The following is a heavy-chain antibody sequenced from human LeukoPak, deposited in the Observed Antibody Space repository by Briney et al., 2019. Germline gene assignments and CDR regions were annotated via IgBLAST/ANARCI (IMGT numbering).Heavy chain of an antibody. J-gene: IGHJ4*02. V-gene: IGHV1-2*02. CDR1: GYTFIGYY. CDR2: INPSSGDT. D-gene: IGHD1-26*01. CDR3: ARAGPLYTGAYLAY. Sequence: GASVKVSCKASGYTFIGYYLHWVRQAPGQGLEWVGWINPSSGDTNYAQKFQGRITLTLDTSLTTAYMELSSLRSDDTAVYYCARAGPLYTGAYLAYWGQGTLVTVSS.